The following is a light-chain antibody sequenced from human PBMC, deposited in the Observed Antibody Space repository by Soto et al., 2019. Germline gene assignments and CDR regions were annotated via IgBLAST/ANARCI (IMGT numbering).Light chain of an antibody. CDR2: GAS. CDR3: QHYGHALWA. J-gene: IGKJ1*01. Sequence: EVVVTQSPGTLSLSPGERATLSCRASQSVTSDYLAWYQQKPGQSPRLLVSGASRRATGVPDRFSGSGSGTDFTLTISRLEPEDFAVYYCQHYGHALWAFGQGTKVEIK. CDR1: QSVTSDY. V-gene: IGKV3-20*01.